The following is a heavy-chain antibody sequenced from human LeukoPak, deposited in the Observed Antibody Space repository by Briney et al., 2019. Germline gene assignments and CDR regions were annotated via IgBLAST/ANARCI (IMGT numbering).Heavy chain of an antibody. CDR1: GGSISSSSYY. V-gene: IGHV4-39*07. Sequence: SETLSLTCTVSGGSISSSSYYWGWIRQPPGKGLEWIGSIYYSGSTYYNPSLKSRVTISVDTSKNQFSLKLSSVAAADTAVYYCARDLLYCSSTSCSTGTIDYWGQGTLVTVSS. CDR2: IYYSGST. D-gene: IGHD2-2*01. CDR3: ARDLLYCSSTSCSTGTIDY. J-gene: IGHJ4*02.